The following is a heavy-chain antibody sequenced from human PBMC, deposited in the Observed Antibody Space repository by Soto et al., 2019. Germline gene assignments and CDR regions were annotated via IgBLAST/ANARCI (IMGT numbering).Heavy chain of an antibody. J-gene: IGHJ6*02. D-gene: IGHD2-2*02. V-gene: IGHV1-69*06. CDR2: IIPIFGTA. Sequence: QVQLVQSGAEVKKPGSSVKVSCKASGGTFSSYAISWVRQAPGQGLEWMGGIIPIFGTANYARKFQGRFKITADKSTSTAYMELSSLRSEDTAVYYCARGYCSSTSCYKTHYYYGMDVWGQGTTVTVSS. CDR1: GGTFSSYA. CDR3: ARGYCSSTSCYKTHYYYGMDV.